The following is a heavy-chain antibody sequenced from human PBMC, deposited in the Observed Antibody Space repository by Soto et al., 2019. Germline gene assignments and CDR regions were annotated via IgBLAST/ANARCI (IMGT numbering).Heavy chain of an antibody. D-gene: IGHD5-18*01. CDR3: ARGRNSAFDY. J-gene: IGHJ4*02. Sequence: QVQLQQSGPGLVKPSQTLSLTCAISGDSVSSNNVAWNWVRQSPSRGLEWLGGTYYTSKWNYDYAVSVKSRISVAPDTSKNQFSLQVNFVTPEDTAVYYCARGRNSAFDYWGQGTLVTVSS. CDR1: GDSVSSNNVA. V-gene: IGHV6-1*01. CDR2: TYYTSKWNY.